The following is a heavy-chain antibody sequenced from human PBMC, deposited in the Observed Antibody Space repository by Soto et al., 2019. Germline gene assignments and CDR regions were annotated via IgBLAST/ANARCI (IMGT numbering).Heavy chain of an antibody. CDR2: ISSSSSYI. D-gene: IGHD5-18*01. CDR3: ARQLDTAMVTYYYYYYMDV. J-gene: IGHJ6*03. CDR1: GCTFSSYS. Sequence: EAGGGLVKPGGSLRLSCAASGCTFSSYSMNWVRQAPGKGLEWVSSISSSSSYIYYADSVKGGFTISRDNAKNSLYLQMNSLRAEDTAVYYCARQLDTAMVTYYYYYYMDVWGKGPRSPSP. V-gene: IGHV3-21*01.